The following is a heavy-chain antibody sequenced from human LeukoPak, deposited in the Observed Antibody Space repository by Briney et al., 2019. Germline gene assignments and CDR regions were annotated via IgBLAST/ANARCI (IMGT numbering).Heavy chain of an antibody. J-gene: IGHJ4*02. V-gene: IGHV3-15*01. Sequence: KPGGSLRLSCAASGFTFSTAWMSWVRQAPGKGLEWVGRIKSKTDGGTTDYAAPVKGRLTISRDDSKNTLYLQMNSLKTEDTAVYYCTTQHSSSWPRVFDYWGQGTLVTVSS. D-gene: IGHD6-13*01. CDR1: GFTFSTAW. CDR3: TTQHSSSWPRVFDY. CDR2: IKSKTDGGTT.